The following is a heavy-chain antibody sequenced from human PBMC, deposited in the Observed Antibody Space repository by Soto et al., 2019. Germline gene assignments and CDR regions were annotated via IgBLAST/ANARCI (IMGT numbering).Heavy chain of an antibody. D-gene: IGHD3-22*01. Sequence: PGGSLRLSCAVSGFTFSDYYMSWIRQAPGKGLEWVAFISNSGSYTNYAGSVRGRFTISRDNAKNSLYLQMNNLRAEDSAVYFCARDIGEAYDSSGYQDSWGQGTLVTVSS. J-gene: IGHJ4*02. CDR2: ISNSGSYT. CDR1: GFTFSDYY. CDR3: ARDIGEAYDSSGYQDS. V-gene: IGHV3-11*05.